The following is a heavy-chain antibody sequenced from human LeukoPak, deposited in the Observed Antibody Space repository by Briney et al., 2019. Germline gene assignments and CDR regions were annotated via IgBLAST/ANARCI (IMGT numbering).Heavy chain of an antibody. D-gene: IGHD2-2*01. V-gene: IGHV3-23*01. CDR1: GFTFSTYN. J-gene: IGHJ4*02. CDR3: AKDQADCSRSSCYERGFDY. Sequence: PGGSLRLSCAASGFTFSTYNMNWVRQAPGKGLEWVSAISGSGGTTYYADSVKGRFTISRDNSKNTLYLQMNSLRADDTAVYYCAKDQADCSRSSCYERGFDYWGQGTLVTVSS. CDR2: ISGSGGTT.